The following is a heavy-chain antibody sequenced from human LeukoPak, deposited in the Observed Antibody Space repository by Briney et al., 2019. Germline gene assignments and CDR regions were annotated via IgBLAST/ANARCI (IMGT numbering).Heavy chain of an antibody. Sequence: GGSLRLSCVVSGVTFGSYAVNWVRQAPEKGLEWVSGISGSGGSTYYTDSVKGRFTISRDNSKNTLYLQLNSLRAEDSAIYYCAKDAGSGTPTSYYFYCMDVWGQGTTVAVSS. CDR3: AKDAGSGTPTSYYFYCMDV. CDR1: GVTFGSYA. CDR2: ISGSGGST. V-gene: IGHV3-23*01. D-gene: IGHD6-19*01. J-gene: IGHJ6*02.